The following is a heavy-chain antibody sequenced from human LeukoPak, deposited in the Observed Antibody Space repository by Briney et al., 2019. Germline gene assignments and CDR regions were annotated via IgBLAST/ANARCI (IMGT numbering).Heavy chain of an antibody. J-gene: IGHJ4*02. CDR2: VYGNGDGI. D-gene: IGHD3-10*01. CDR3: AKLGVRSSAGEDY. Sequence: GGSLRLSCAASGFDFSTYVMYWVRQAPGKGLEWVSAVYGNGDGISYADSVKGRFTISRDNSKNTLYLQMNSLRPEDTALYYCAKLGVRSSAGEDYWGQGTLVTLS. V-gene: IGHV3-23*01. CDR1: GFDFSTYV.